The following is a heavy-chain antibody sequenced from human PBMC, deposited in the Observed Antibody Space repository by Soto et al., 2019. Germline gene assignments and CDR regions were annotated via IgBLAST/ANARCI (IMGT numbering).Heavy chain of an antibody. CDR1: GYSFTSYW. V-gene: IGHV5-51*01. CDR2: IYPGDSDT. Sequence: GESLKISCKGSGYSFTSYWIGWVRQMPGKGLECMGIIYPGDSDTRYSPSFQGHVTISADKSISTAYLQWSSLKAPDTAMYYCARGGATIKYPFDYWGQGTLVTVSS. CDR3: ARGGATIKYPFDY. J-gene: IGHJ4*02. D-gene: IGHD5-12*01.